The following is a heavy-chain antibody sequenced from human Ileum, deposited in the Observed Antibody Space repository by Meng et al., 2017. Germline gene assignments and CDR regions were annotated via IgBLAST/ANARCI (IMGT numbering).Heavy chain of an antibody. Sequence: QAQLQESGPGLVKPSQTLSLTCTVSGGSISSGDYYWSWIRQPPGKGLEWIGYIYYSGSTYYNPSLKSRVTISVDTSKNQFSLKLSSVTAADTAVYYCARENTIFGVVWGSWFDPWGQGTLVTVS. CDR1: GGSISSGDYY. D-gene: IGHD3-3*01. CDR3: ARENTIFGVVWGSWFDP. V-gene: IGHV4-30-4*01. J-gene: IGHJ5*02. CDR2: IYYSGST.